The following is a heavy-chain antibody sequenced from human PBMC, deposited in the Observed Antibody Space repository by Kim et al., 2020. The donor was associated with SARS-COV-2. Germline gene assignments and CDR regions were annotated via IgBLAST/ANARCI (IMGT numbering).Heavy chain of an antibody. CDR3: FRGGVDF. CDR2: INPDGTST. J-gene: IGHJ4*02. CDR1: GFTFSDSW. Sequence: GGSLRLSCAASGFTFSDSWMDWVRQTAGGGLLWVARINPDGTSTYYPDSVKGRFAISRDNSKNSLYLQMNSLRTEDTAVYYCFRGGVDFWGQGTLVTVSS. V-gene: IGHV3-74*01. D-gene: IGHD3-10*01.